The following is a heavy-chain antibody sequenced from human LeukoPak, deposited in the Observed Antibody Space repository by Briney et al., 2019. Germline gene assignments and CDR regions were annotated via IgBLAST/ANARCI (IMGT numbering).Heavy chain of an antibody. CDR3: ARPKVGELPFDY. CDR2: IIPILGIA. D-gene: IGHD3-10*01. CDR1: GGTFSSYA. V-gene: IGHV1-69*04. Sequence: ASVKVSCKASGGTFSSYAISWVRQAPGQGLEWMGRIIPILGIANYAQKFQGRVTITADKSTSTAYMELSSLRSEDTAVYYCARPKVGELPFDYWGQGTLVTVSS. J-gene: IGHJ4*02.